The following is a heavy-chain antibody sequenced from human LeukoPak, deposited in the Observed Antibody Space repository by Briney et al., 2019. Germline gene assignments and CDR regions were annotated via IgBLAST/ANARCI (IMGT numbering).Heavy chain of an antibody. J-gene: IGHJ3*02. Sequence: GGSLRLSCAASGFTFSSYEMNWVRQAPGKGLEWVSYISSSGTIIYYADSVKGRFTISRDNAKNSLYLQMNSLRVDDTAVYYCAKAVDLATISVDTWGQGTMVTVSS. CDR2: ISSSGTII. V-gene: IGHV3-48*03. D-gene: IGHD5-24*01. CDR1: GFTFSSYE. CDR3: AKAVDLATISVDT.